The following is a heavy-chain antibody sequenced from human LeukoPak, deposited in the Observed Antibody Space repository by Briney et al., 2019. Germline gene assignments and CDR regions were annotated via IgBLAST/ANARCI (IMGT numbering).Heavy chain of an antibody. J-gene: IGHJ4*02. CDR3: ASGYSYGHTFDY. Sequence: GGSLRLSCAASGFIVSSNYMTWVRQAPGKGLEWVSVIYGGGNTYYADSVKGRFTISRDNSKNTLYLQMNSLRAEDTAVYYCASGYSYGHTFDYWGQGTLVTVSS. D-gene: IGHD5-18*01. CDR2: IYGGGNT. CDR1: GFIVSSNY. V-gene: IGHV3-53*01.